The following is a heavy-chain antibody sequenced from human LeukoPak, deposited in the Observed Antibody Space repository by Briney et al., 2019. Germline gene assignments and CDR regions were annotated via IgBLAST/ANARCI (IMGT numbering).Heavy chain of an antibody. CDR2: ITSAGTI. CDR3: ARDRGPHSSSPNSGAFDI. V-gene: IGHV3-11*04. D-gene: IGHD6-6*01. J-gene: IGHJ3*02. CDR1: GFTFSDYY. Sequence: GGSLRLSCAASGFTFSDYYVTWIRQAPGKGLGWVSYITSAGTIYNADSMKGRFTISRDNAKNSLYLQMNSLRAEDAAVYYCARDRGPHSSSPNSGAFDIWGQGTMVTVSS.